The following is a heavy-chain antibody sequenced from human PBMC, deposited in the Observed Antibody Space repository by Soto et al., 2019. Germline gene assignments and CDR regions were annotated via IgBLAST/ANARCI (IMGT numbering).Heavy chain of an antibody. J-gene: IGHJ3*02. CDR3: ARLFKGDYDDSETDAFDI. V-gene: IGHV1-69*06. CDR1: GGTFSSYA. Sequence: QVQLVQSGAEVKKPGSSVKVSCKASGGTFSSYAISWVRQAPGQGLEWMGGIIPIFGTANYAQKFQGRVTINADRSMSTAYMELSRLRSEDTAVYYCARLFKGDYDDSETDAFDIWGQGTMVTVSS. CDR2: IIPIFGTA. D-gene: IGHD3-22*01.